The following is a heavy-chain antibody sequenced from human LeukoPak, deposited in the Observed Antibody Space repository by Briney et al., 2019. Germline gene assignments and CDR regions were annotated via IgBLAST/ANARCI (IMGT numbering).Heavy chain of an antibody. CDR3: ARYLSGIAGYTYGRGIDY. J-gene: IGHJ4*02. Sequence: PGGSLRLSCAASGFTFSSYAMHWVRQAPGKGLEWVAVISYDGSNKYYADSVKGRFTISRDNAKNSLYLQMNSLRAEDTAVYYCARYLSGIAGYTYGRGIDYWGQGTLVTVSS. V-gene: IGHV3-30*04. D-gene: IGHD5-18*01. CDR2: ISYDGSNK. CDR1: GFTFSSYA.